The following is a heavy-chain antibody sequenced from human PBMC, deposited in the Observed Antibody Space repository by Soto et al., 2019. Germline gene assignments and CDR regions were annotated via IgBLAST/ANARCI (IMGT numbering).Heavy chain of an antibody. V-gene: IGHV2-5*01. CDR3: VHRRIRPAAPQIDY. Sequence: WPSVVNPTQTLPLTCSFSGFSLSTSGEGVGWVRQPPGKALEWLAINYWNDDKRYSPSLRSRLTITEDTSKNQVVLTMTNMDPVDTATYYCVHRRIRPAAPQIDYWGQGTLVTVSS. CDR1: GFSLSTSGEG. J-gene: IGHJ4*02. CDR2: NYWNDDK. D-gene: IGHD6-13*01.